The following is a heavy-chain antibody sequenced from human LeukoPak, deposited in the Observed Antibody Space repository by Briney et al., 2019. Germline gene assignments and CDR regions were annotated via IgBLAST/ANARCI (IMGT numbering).Heavy chain of an antibody. V-gene: IGHV3-7*01. Sequence: PGGSLRLSCAASGFTFTSIWMSWVRQAPGKGLEWVANINQDGSEKGYVDSVKGRFTISRGNAKNSLYLQMNSLRAEDTAVYYCARDVGSGWFDYWGQGTLVTVSS. D-gene: IGHD6-19*01. J-gene: IGHJ4*02. CDR2: INQDGSEK. CDR1: GFTFTSIW. CDR3: ARDVGSGWFDY.